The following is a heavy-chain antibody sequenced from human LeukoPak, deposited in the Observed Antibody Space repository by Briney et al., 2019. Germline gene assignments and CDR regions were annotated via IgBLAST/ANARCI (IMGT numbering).Heavy chain of an antibody. CDR2: ISSSSSYI. CDR1: GFTFSSYS. D-gene: IGHD5-12*01. J-gene: IGHJ6*02. Sequence: GGSLRLPCAASGFTFSSYSMNWVRQAPGKGLEWVSSISSSSSYIYYADSVKGRFTISRDNAKNPLYLQMNSLRAEDTAVYYCARGGAIYGMDVWGQGTTVTVSS. V-gene: IGHV3-21*01. CDR3: ARGGAIYGMDV.